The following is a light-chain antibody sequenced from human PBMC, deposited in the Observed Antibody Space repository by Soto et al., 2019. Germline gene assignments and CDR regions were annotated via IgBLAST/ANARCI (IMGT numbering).Light chain of an antibody. Sequence: QSVLTQPPSVSGAPGQRVTISCTGTRSNIGANYAVHWYQQLPGAAPKLLIYDNNNRPSGVPDRFSGSRSGTSASLAITGLQAEDEAGYYCQAYDNILSGVLFGGGTQLTVL. CDR2: DNN. CDR1: RSNIGANYA. V-gene: IGLV1-40*01. CDR3: QAYDNILSGVL. J-gene: IGLJ3*02.